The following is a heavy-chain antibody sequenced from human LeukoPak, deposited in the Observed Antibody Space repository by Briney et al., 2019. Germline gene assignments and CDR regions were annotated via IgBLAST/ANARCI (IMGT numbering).Heavy chain of an antibody. CDR1: GGSFRGYY. J-gene: IGHJ4*02. CDR2: IKRKTEGATI. D-gene: IGHD3-22*01. Sequence: PSETLSLTRAVYGGSFRGYYWSWLRQATGKGLEWVGRIKRKTEGATIDYAAPVKGRFSISRDDSIYTLYLHMNSLQIKDTAGYYCCGYDGTGLRYWGQGTLVTVSS. V-gene: IGHV3-15*01. CDR3: CGYDGTGLRY.